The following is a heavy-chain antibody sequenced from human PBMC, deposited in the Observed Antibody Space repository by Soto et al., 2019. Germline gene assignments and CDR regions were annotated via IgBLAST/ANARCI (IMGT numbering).Heavy chain of an antibody. V-gene: IGHV5-51*01. CDR2: IYPSDSDT. Sequence: PGESLKIACQGSGYNFAGYWIAWVRQMPGKGLELMGIIYPSDSDTRYRPSFQGQVTISADKSISSAYLQWSSLRASDTAMYYCEGGGVHPPLFAYGGQGTPVTVST. D-gene: IGHD3-16*01. CDR1: GYNFAGYW. J-gene: IGHJ4*02. CDR3: EGGGVHPPLFAY.